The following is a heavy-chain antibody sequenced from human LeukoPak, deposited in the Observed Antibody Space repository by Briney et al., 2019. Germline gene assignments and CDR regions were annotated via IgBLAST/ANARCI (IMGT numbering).Heavy chain of an antibody. CDR3: ARGLGYYYDSSGYPYFAY. V-gene: IGHV3-74*01. D-gene: IGHD3-22*01. CDR2: INSDGSST. CDR1: GFTFNSYW. Sequence: GGSLRLSCAASGFTFNSYWMHWVRQAPGKGLVWVSRINSDGSSTSYADSVKGRFTISRDNAKNTLYLQMNSLRAEETAVYYCARGLGYYYDSSGYPYFAYWGQGTLVTVSS. J-gene: IGHJ4*02.